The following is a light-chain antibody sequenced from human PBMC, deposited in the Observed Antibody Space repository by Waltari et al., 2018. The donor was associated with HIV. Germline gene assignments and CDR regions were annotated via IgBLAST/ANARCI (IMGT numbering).Light chain of an antibody. V-gene: IGLV2-14*01. CDR3: CSYTSTTAFDV. CDR1: SSDIGGYNY. CDR2: EVS. J-gene: IGLJ1*01. Sequence: QSALTQPASVSGSPGQSVTISCTGPSSDIGGYNYVSWYQQHPGKAPKLIISEVSNRPSGVSDRFSGSKSGNTASLTISGLQAEDEADYYCCSYTSTTAFDVFGTGTRVSVL.